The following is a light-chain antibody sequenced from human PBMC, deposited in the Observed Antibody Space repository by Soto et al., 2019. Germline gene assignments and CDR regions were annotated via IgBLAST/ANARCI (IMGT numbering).Light chain of an antibody. Sequence: QSVLTQPASVSWSPGQSITISCSGTSSTVGGFNVVSWYQQHPGKAPKVIIYEGIKRPSGVSNRFSGSNSGSTASLTISGLQAEDEADYCCCSYVGATTYVFGTGTKVTVL. CDR2: EGI. V-gene: IGLV2-23*01. J-gene: IGLJ1*01. CDR3: CSYVGATTYV. CDR1: SSTVGGFNV.